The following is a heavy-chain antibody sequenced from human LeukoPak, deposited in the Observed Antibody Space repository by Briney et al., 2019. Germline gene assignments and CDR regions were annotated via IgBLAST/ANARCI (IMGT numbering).Heavy chain of an antibody. Sequence: AGGSLRLSCAASGFTFSNYWMSWVRQAAGKGPEWVATITQDGSGKYYVDSVKGRFTISRDNAKNSPYLQMNSLRAEDTAVYYCARRYYYDGHYYFDYWGEGTLVTVSS. D-gene: IGHD3-22*01. V-gene: IGHV3-7*05. CDR3: ARRYYYDGHYYFDY. CDR1: GFTFSNYW. CDR2: ITQDGSGK. J-gene: IGHJ4*02.